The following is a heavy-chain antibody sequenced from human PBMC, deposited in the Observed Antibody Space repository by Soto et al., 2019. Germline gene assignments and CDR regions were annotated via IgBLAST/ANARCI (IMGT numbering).Heavy chain of an antibody. CDR3: ARDVSSRWYGTNDAFGI. J-gene: IGHJ3*02. CDR1: GFTFSSYA. CDR2: ISYDGSNK. Sequence: QVQLVESGGGVVQPGRSLRLSCAASGFTFSSYAMHWVRQAPGKGLEWVAVISYDGSNKYYADSVKGRFTISRDNSKNTLYPQMNSLRAEDTAVYYCARDVSSRWYGTNDAFGIRGQGTIVTVSS. V-gene: IGHV3-30-3*01. D-gene: IGHD6-13*01.